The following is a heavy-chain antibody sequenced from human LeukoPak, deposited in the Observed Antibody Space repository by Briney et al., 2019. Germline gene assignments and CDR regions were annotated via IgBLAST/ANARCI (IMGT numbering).Heavy chain of an antibody. CDR2: VNPNTGGT. Sequence: ASVTVSCKASGYIFTDYYIHWVRQAPGQGLEWMGWVNPNTGGTNYAQKFQGRVTMTRDTSISTAYVELSRLTSDDTAVYYCAKGGVVAAPFDLWGRGTLVTVSS. V-gene: IGHV1-2*02. J-gene: IGHJ2*01. D-gene: IGHD2-15*01. CDR1: GYIFTDYY. CDR3: AKGGVVAAPFDL.